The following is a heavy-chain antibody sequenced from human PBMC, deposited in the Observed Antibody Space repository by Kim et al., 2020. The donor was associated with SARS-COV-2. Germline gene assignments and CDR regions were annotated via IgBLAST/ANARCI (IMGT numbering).Heavy chain of an antibody. CDR3: AKDGTRDSSGWQPYYFDY. J-gene: IGHJ4*02. V-gene: IGHV3-43*01. Sequence: KGRFTISRDNSKNSLYLQMNSLRTEDTALYYCAKDGTRDSSGWQPYYFDYWGQGTLVTVSS. D-gene: IGHD6-19*01.